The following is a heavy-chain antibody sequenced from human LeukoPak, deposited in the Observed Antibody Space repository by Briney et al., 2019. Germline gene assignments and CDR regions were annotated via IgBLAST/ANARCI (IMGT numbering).Heavy chain of an antibody. D-gene: IGHD2-21*02. V-gene: IGHV3-30-3*01. CDR2: ISFDGSNK. CDR3: AKDYRGHIVVVTAIGD. J-gene: IGHJ4*02. Sequence: PGRSLRLSCAASGFTFSSYAMHWIRQAPGKGLEWVAVISFDGSNKYYADSMKGRFTISRDNSKNTLYLQMNSLRAEDTAVYYCAKDYRGHIVVVTAIGDWGQGTLVTVSS. CDR1: GFTFSSYA.